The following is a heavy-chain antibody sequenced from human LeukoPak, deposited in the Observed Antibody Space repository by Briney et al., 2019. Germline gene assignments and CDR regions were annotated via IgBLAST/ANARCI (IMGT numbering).Heavy chain of an antibody. Sequence: SETLSLTCTVSGGSISSYYWSWIRQPPGKGLEWIGYIYYSGSTNYNPSLKSRVTISVDTSKNQFSLKLSSVTAADTAVYYCARERVVGALDYWGQGTLVTVSS. CDR1: GGSISSYY. CDR2: IYYSGST. D-gene: IGHD1-26*01. J-gene: IGHJ4*02. CDR3: ARERVVGALDY. V-gene: IGHV4-59*01.